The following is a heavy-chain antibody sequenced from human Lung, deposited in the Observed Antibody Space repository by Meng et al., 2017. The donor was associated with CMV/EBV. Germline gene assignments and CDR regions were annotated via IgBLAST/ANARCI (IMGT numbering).Heavy chain of an antibody. D-gene: IGHD6-19*01. J-gene: IGHJ4*02. CDR3: ASFPPPGKQWLVTDY. CDR2: IYHSVST. CDR1: GGSISRINW. Sequence: VQLQESGPGRVNPSGHPPLTCAVSGGSISRINWWSWVRQPPGKGLEWIGEIYHSVSTNYNPSLKSRVTISVDKSKNQFSLKLSSVTAADTAVYYCASFPPPGKQWLVTDYWGQGTLVTASS. V-gene: IGHV4-4*02.